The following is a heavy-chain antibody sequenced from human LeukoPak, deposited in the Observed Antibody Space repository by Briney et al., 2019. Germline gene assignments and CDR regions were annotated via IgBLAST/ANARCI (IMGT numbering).Heavy chain of an antibody. CDR2: ISAYNGNT. CDR1: GYTFTSYG. V-gene: IGHV1-18*01. D-gene: IGHD1-7*01. Sequence: ASVKVSCKASGYTFTSYGISWVRQAPGQGLEWMGWISAYNGNTNYAQKLQGRVTMTTDTSTSTAYMELRSLRSDDTAVYYCARSPIGITGTTSWFDPWGQGTLVTVSS. J-gene: IGHJ5*02. CDR3: ARSPIGITGTTSWFDP.